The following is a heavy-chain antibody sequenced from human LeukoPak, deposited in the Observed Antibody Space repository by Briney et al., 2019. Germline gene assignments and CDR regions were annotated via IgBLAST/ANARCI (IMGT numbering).Heavy chain of an antibody. J-gene: IGHJ4*02. D-gene: IGHD6-13*01. CDR3: ARDTAAGLYYFDY. V-gene: IGHV3-7*01. Sequence: GGSLRLSCAASGCTFSSYWMSWVRQAPGKGLEWVANIKQDGSEKYYVDSVKGRFTISRDNAKNSLYMQMNSLRAEDTAVYYCARDTAAGLYYFDYWGQGTLVTVSS. CDR2: IKQDGSEK. CDR1: GCTFSSYW.